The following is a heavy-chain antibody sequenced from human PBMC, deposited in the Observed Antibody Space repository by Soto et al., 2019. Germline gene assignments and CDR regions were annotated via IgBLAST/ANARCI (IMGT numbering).Heavy chain of an antibody. CDR2: ISGSGGST. J-gene: IGHJ4*02. Sequence: EVHLLESGGGLVQPGGSLRLSCAASGFTFSSQAMTWVRQVPGKGLEWVSSISGSGGSTYYADSVKGRFTISRDNSKNTLYLQMNSLRAEDTAVYYCAKVRSDGGSYYVDYWGQGTLVTVSS. V-gene: IGHV3-23*01. CDR1: GFTFSSQA. CDR3: AKVRSDGGSYYVDY. D-gene: IGHD1-26*01.